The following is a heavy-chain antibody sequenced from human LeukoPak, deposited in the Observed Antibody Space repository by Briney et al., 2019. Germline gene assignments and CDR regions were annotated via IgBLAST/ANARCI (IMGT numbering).Heavy chain of an antibody. CDR1: GYPFINYD. CDR3: ARVHDYNDRPFFYCGMDV. CDR2: MSPNGGNR. Sequence: VASVRVSCKASGYPFINYDIKWVRQAPGQGLEWMGWMSPNGGNRDYAESFQGRVSMTRDTSVSTAYMELSSLTPEDAAVYYCARVHDYNDRPFFYCGMDVWGQGTTGIVSA. J-gene: IGHJ6*01. D-gene: IGHD4-11*01. V-gene: IGHV1-8*01.